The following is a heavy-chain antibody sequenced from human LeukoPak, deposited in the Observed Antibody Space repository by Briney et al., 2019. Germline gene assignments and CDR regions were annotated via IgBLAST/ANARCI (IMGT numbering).Heavy chain of an antibody. CDR1: GYTFTSYY. Sequence: ASVKVSCKASGYTFTSYYMHWVRQAPGQGLEWMGIINPSGGSTSYAQTFQGRVTMTRDTSTSTVYMELSSLRSEDTAVYYCARDQGSTDRGWFGDPSCSYFDYWGQGTLVTVSS. V-gene: IGHV1-46*01. CDR3: ARDQGSTDRGWFGDPSCSYFDY. J-gene: IGHJ4*02. D-gene: IGHD3-10*01. CDR2: INPSGGST.